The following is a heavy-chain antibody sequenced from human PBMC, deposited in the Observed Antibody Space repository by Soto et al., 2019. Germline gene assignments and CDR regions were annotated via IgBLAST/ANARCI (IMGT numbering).Heavy chain of an antibody. CDR1: GFSFTRFS. CDR2: IVVGSGYT. V-gene: IGHV1-58*01. J-gene: IGHJ5*02. CDR3: ASVPRGSSKTYNWLDA. D-gene: IGHD6-13*01. Sequence: ASVKVSCKASGFSFTRFSVQWVRQARGQRLEWIGWIVVGSGYTNYAQKFQERVTISRDMSTSTTYMELSSLRSEDTAVYYCASVPRGSSKTYNWLDAWGQGAQVTVAS.